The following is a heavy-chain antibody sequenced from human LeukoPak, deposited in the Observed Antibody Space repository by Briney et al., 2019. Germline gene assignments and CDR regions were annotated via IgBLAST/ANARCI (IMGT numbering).Heavy chain of an antibody. J-gene: IGHJ4*02. CDR1: GFTFSSYA. CDR2: ISGSGSST. V-gene: IGHV3-23*01. CDR3: ARDGDSSSWEFDY. Sequence: PGGSLRLSCAASGFTFSSYAMSWVRQAPGKGLEWVSAISGSGSSTYYADSVKGRFTISRDNAKNSLYLQMNSLRAEDTAVYYCARDGDSSSWEFDYWGQGTLVTVSS. D-gene: IGHD6-13*01.